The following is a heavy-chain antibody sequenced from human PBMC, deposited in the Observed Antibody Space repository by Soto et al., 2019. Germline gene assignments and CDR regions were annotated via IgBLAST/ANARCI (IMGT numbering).Heavy chain of an antibody. D-gene: IGHD3-10*01. CDR2: IESKTDGGTT. V-gene: IGHV3-15*04. CDR3: KRDGSGIYD. CDR1: GFTFSNAW. J-gene: IGHJ4*02. Sequence: EVQLMESGGGLVKPGGSLRLSCAASGFTFSNAWMSWVRQAPGKGLEWVGRIESKTDGGTTDYAAPVKGRFTISRDDSKNTLYLQMNSLKTEDTAVYYCKRDGSGIYDWGQGTLVTVSS.